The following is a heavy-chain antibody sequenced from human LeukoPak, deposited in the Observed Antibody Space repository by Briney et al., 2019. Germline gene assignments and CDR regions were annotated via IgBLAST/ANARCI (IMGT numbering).Heavy chain of an antibody. Sequence: GGSLRLSCAASGFTFSSYAMSWVRQAPGKGLEWVSGISGSGDNTCYADSVKGRFTISRDNSKNTLYVQVNSLGTEDTAAYYCAKGSYYDSSGSFYFDYWGQGTLVTVSS. D-gene: IGHD3-22*01. CDR1: GFTFSSYA. J-gene: IGHJ4*02. V-gene: IGHV3-23*01. CDR2: ISGSGDNT. CDR3: AKGSYYDSSGSFYFDY.